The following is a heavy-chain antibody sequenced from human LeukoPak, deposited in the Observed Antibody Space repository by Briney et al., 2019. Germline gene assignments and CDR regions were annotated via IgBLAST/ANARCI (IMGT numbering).Heavy chain of an antibody. Sequence: GASVTVSCKASGYTFTNYAMNWVRQAPGQGLEWMGWINTNTGNPTYAQGFTGRFVFSLDTSVSTAYLQINSLKAEGTAVYYCARGNRKIAVDIWGQGTLVTVSS. J-gene: IGHJ4*02. D-gene: IGHD6-19*01. V-gene: IGHV7-4-1*02. CDR3: ARGNRKIAVDI. CDR2: INTNTGNP. CDR1: GYTFTNYA.